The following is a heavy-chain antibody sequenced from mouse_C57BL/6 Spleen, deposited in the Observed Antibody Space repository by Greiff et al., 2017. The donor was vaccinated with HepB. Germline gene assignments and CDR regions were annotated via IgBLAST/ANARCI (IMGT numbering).Heavy chain of an antibody. CDR2: ISSGGSYT. J-gene: IGHJ1*03. Sequence: EVKVVESGGDLVKPGGSLKLSCAASGFTFSSYGMSWVRQTPDKRLEWVATISSGGSYTYYPDSVKGRFTISRDNAKNTLYLQMSSLKSEDTAMYYCARPLLLPRDWYFDVWGTGTTVTVSS. CDR3: ARPLLLPRDWYFDV. CDR1: GFTFSSYG. V-gene: IGHV5-6*01. D-gene: IGHD1-2*01.